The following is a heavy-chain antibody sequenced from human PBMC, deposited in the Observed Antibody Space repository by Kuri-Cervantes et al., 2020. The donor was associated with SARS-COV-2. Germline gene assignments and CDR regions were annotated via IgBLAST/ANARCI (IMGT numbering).Heavy chain of an antibody. V-gene: IGHV4-34*01. CDR3: ARGRRINDFWSGFALWEPKYYFDY. D-gene: IGHD3-3*01. CDR1: GGSFRGYY. CDR2: INHSGSA. Sequence: GSLRLSCAVYGGSFRGYYWTWIRQSPGKGLEWIGEINHSGSATYNPSLQSRVFISVDTSKNQFSLKLISVTAADTAVYYCARGRRINDFWSGFALWEPKYYFDYWGQGTLVTVSS. J-gene: IGHJ4*02.